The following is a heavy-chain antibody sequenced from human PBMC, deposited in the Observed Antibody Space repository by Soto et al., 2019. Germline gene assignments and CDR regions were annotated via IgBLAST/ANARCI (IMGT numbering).Heavy chain of an antibody. D-gene: IGHD6-19*01. V-gene: IGHV3-13*01. CDR3: ARAGYSSGWDFDY. Sequence: EVQLVESGGGLVQPGGSLRLSCAASGFTFSSYDMHWVRQATGKGLEWVSAIGTAGDTYYPGSVKGRFTISRENAKNSLYLQMNSLRAEDTDVYYCARAGYSSGWDFDYWGQGTLVTVSS. CDR1: GFTFSSYD. CDR2: IGTAGDT. J-gene: IGHJ4*02.